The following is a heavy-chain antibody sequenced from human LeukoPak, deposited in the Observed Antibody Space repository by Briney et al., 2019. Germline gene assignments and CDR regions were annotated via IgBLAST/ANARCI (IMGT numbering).Heavy chain of an antibody. Sequence: PGGSLRLSCAASGFTFSSYAMSWVRQAPGKGLEWVSAISGSGGSTYYADSVKGRFTISRDNSKNTLYLQMNSLRAEDTAVYYCARVLWLVKDRLFDYWGQGTLVTVSS. CDR3: ARVLWLVKDRLFDY. CDR1: GFTFSSYA. D-gene: IGHD6-19*01. J-gene: IGHJ4*02. V-gene: IGHV3-23*01. CDR2: ISGSGGST.